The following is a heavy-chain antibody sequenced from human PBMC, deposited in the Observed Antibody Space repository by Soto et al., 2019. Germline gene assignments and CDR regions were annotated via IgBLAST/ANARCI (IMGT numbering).Heavy chain of an antibody. D-gene: IGHD3-16*02. V-gene: IGHV3-23*01. J-gene: IGHJ4*02. CDR3: AKSYGEYVWGSYRYFDC. Sequence: HPGGSLRLSCAASGFTFSSYAMSCVRQAPGKGLEWVSAITGGGGSTYFPDSVKGRFTISRDNSKNTLYLQMNSLRAEDTAVYYCAKSYGEYVWGSYRYFDCRGQGPLVTVSS. CDR2: ITGGGGST. CDR1: GFTFSSYA.